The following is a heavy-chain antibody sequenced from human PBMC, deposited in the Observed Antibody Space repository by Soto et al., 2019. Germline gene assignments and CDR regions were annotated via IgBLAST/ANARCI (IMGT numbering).Heavy chain of an antibody. CDR3: ARVWDSSGWYWFDP. V-gene: IGHV4-30-2*01. Sequence: PSETLSLTCAVSGGSISSGGYSWSWIRQPPGKGLEWIGYIYHSGSTYYNPSLKSRVTISVDRSKNQFSLKLSSVTAAATAVYYCARVWDSSGWYWFDPWGQGTLVTVSS. J-gene: IGHJ5*02. CDR2: IYHSGST. CDR1: GGSISSGGYS. D-gene: IGHD6-13*01.